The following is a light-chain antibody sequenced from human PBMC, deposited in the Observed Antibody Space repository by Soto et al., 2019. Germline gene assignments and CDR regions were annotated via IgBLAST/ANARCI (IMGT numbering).Light chain of an antibody. CDR3: SSYTTSSTRV. V-gene: IGLV2-14*03. CDR1: NNDVGGYNF. J-gene: IGLJ1*01. Sequence: ALTQPASVSGSPGQSITISCAGTNNDVGGYNFVSWYQQHPVKVPNLIMXXXXXXXPGVSNRFSGSKSGNTASLTISGLQAEDEADYYCSSYTTSSTRVFGTGTKVTV. CDR2: XXX.